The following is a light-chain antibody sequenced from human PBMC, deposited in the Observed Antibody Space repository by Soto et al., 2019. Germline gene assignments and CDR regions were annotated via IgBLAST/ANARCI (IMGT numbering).Light chain of an antibody. V-gene: IGKV3-20*01. Sequence: EVVLTQSPGTLSLSPGERATLSCRASQTVTSNYLAWYRQKPGQAPRLLIYGASSRASGTPDRFSGGGSGTEFSLTISRLEPEDLAVYYCQQYGSSHRAFGQGTKVDIK. CDR1: QTVTSNY. CDR2: GAS. J-gene: IGKJ1*01. CDR3: QQYGSSHRA.